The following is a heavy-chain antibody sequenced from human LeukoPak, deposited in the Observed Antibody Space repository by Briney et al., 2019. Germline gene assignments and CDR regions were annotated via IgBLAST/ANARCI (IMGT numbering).Heavy chain of an antibody. CDR2: IYHSGST. Sequence: SETLSLTCTVSGGSISSYYWSWIRQPPGKGLEWIGYIYHSGSTYYNPSLKSRVTISVDRSKNQFSLKLSSVTAADTAVYYCARQVIGMVRAFAPWGQGTLVTVSP. J-gene: IGHJ5*02. V-gene: IGHV4-59*08. D-gene: IGHD3-10*01. CDR1: GGSISSYY. CDR3: ARQVIGMVRAFAP.